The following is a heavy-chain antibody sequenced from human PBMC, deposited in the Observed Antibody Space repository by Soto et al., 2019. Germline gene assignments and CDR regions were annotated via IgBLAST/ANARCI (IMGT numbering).Heavy chain of an antibody. J-gene: IGHJ4*02. CDR1: GFTFSDYY. Sequence: GGSLRLSCAASGFTFSDYYMSWIRPDPGKGLAWVAYISGTSDSIPYADSVKGRFTISRDNAKNSLYLQMNSLRAEDTAVYYCARVGVVTAAGTSDYWGQGTLVTVSS. V-gene: IGHV3-11*04. CDR3: ARVGVVTAAGTSDY. D-gene: IGHD6-13*01. CDR2: ISGTSDSI.